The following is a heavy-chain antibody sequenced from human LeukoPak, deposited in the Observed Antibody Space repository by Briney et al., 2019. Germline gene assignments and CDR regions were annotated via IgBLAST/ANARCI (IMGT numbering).Heavy chain of an antibody. CDR3: TSDYYDSSGYIFFDY. Sequence: GGSLRLSCAASGFTFSNAWMTWVRQAPGKGLEWVGRIKSKTDGGTIDYAAPVKGRFTISRDDSKNLLYLQMNSLKTEDTAVYYCTSDYYDSSGYIFFDYWGQGTLVTVSS. V-gene: IGHV3-15*01. D-gene: IGHD3-22*01. J-gene: IGHJ4*02. CDR1: GFTFSNAW. CDR2: IKSKTDGGTI.